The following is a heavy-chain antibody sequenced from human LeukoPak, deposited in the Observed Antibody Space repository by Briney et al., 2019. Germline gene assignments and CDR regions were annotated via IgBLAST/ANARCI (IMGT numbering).Heavy chain of an antibody. CDR2: IKEDGSEK. V-gene: IGHV3-7*01. Sequence: GGSLRLSCAASGFTFSSYWMTWVRKSPGKGLEWVANIKEDGSEKFHVDSVKGRFTISRDIAKNSLYLQMNNLRADDTAVYYCASWAGAAAGFSGPLDYWGQGTLVTVSS. CDR3: ASWAGAAAGFSGPLDY. D-gene: IGHD6-13*01. CDR1: GFTFSSYW. J-gene: IGHJ4*02.